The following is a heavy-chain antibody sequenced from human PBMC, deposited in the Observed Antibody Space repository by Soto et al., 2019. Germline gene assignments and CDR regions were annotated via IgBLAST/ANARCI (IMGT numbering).Heavy chain of an antibody. D-gene: IGHD3-10*01. CDR2: IRSKAYGGTT. CDR3: TRWFGELPDY. Sequence: PGGSLRLSCTASGFTFGDYAMSWFRQAPGKGLEWVGFIRSKAYGGTTEYAASVKGRFTISRDDSKSIAYLQMNSLKTEDTAVYYCTRWFGELPDYWGQGTLVTVSS. J-gene: IGHJ4*02. CDR1: GFTFGDYA. V-gene: IGHV3-49*03.